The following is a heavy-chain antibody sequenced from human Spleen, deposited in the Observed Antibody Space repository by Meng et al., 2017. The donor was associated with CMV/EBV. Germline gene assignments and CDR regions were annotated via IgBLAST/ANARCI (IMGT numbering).Heavy chain of an antibody. J-gene: IGHJ6*02. CDR2: ITNSSSYI. Sequence: GESLKISCAASGVSFSDYSMNWVRQAPGKGLEWVSSITNSSSYIYYADSVKGRFTISRDNAKNSLYLQMNSLRAEDTAVYYCARGAPYQLRGENYDYYGMDVWGQGTTVTVSS. CDR1: GVSFSDYS. CDR3: ARGAPYQLRGENYDYYGMDV. V-gene: IGHV3-21*01. D-gene: IGHD2-2*01.